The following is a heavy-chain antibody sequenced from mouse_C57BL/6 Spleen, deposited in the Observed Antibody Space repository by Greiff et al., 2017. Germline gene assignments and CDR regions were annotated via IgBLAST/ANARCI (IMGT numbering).Heavy chain of an antibody. J-gene: IGHJ4*01. CDR2: IRSKSNNYAT. CDR1: GFSFNTYT. Sequence: EVNVVESGGGLVQPKGSLKLSCAASGFSFNTYTMNWVRQAPGKGLEWVARIRSKSNNYATYYADSVKDRFTISRDDSESMLYLQMNNLKTEDTAMYYCVSPSLTTVDAMDYWGQGTSVTVSS. V-gene: IGHV10-1*01. CDR3: VSPSLTTVDAMDY. D-gene: IGHD1-1*01.